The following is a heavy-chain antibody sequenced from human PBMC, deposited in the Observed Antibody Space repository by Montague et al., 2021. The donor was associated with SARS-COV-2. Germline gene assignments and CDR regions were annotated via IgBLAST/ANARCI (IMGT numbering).Heavy chain of an antibody. V-gene: IGHV4-4*07. Sequence: SETLSLTCTVSGGSISSYYWSWIRQPAGKGLEWIGRIYGSGSTNYNSSPKSRVTMSVDSSKNQFSLRLTCVTAADAAVYYCAGAEAATGTPDDPWGQGILVTVSS. D-gene: IGHD6-25*01. J-gene: IGHJ5*02. CDR2: IYGSGST. CDR3: AGAEAATGTPDDP. CDR1: GGSISSYY.